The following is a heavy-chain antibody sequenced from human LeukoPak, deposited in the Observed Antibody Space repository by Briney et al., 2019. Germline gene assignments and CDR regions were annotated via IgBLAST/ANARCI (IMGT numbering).Heavy chain of an antibody. Sequence: SETLSLTCTVSGGSISSYYWSWIRQPPGKGLEWIGYIYYSGSTNYNPSLKSRVTMSVDTSKNQFSLKLSSVTAADTAVYYCARVPKYYDILTGYYTGGMDVWGQGTTVTVSS. J-gene: IGHJ6*02. CDR3: ARVPKYYDILTGYYTGGMDV. CDR1: GGSISSYY. V-gene: IGHV4-59*01. CDR2: IYYSGST. D-gene: IGHD3-9*01.